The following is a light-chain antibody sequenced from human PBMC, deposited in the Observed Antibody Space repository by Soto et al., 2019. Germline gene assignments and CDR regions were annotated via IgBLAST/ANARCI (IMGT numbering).Light chain of an antibody. CDR2: DVS. J-gene: IGLJ1*01. V-gene: IGLV2-14*01. CDR3: SSYTGSSTFYV. Sequence: QSALTPPASVSGSLGQSITVSCTGTSSDVGDYNYVSWYQQHPGKAPKLMIYDVSNRPSGVSNRFSGSKSGNTASLTISGLQAEEEADYYCSSYTGSSTFYVFGTGTKVTVL. CDR1: SSDVGDYNY.